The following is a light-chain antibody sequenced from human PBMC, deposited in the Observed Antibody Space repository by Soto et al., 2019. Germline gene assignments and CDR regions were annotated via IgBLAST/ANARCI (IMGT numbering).Light chain of an antibody. J-gene: IGKJ1*01. Sequence: ELVLTQSPGTLSLSPGETATLSCRVSQSVSSSYLAWYKQKPGQAPRLLIYGASSRATGIPDRFSGSGSGTDFTLTISRLEPEEFAVYYGQQYGSSPPTFGQGTKVDIK. CDR2: GAS. CDR1: QSVSSSY. CDR3: QQYGSSPPT. V-gene: IGKV3-20*01.